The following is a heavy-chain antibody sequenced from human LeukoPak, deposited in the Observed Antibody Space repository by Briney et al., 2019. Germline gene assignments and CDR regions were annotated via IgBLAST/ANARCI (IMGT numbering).Heavy chain of an antibody. Sequence: GGSLRLSCAASGFTFSSYAMNWVRQAPGKGLEWVSAISGSVVTAYYADSVQGRFTISRDNSKNTLYLQMNSLRAEDTAVYYCAKEGDTSVGNYFDYWGQGTLVTASS. CDR2: ISGSVVTA. J-gene: IGHJ4*02. CDR3: AKEGDTSVGNYFDY. CDR1: GFTFSSYA. D-gene: IGHD3-22*01. V-gene: IGHV3-23*01.